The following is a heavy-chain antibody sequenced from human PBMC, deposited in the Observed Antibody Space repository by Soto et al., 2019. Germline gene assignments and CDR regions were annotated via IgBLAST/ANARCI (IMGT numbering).Heavy chain of an antibody. CDR1: GFTFSAYY. Sequence: QVQLVQSGAEVKKPGASVKVSCKASGFTFSAYYIYWVRQAPGQGLEWIGWMNPNSGGTNNAQKFAGRVTMPRYSSTSTVYVELSALISDDTSVYYCARSRLDEYCSIWRSAYYGMDFWGQGTTVTLSS. CDR3: ARSRLDEYCSIWRSAYYGMDF. D-gene: IGHD2-2*01. V-gene: IGHV1-2*02. J-gene: IGHJ6*02. CDR2: MNPNSGGT.